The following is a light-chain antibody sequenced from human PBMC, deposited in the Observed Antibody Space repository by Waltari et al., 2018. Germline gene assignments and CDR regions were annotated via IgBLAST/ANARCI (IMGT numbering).Light chain of an antibody. CDR3: QQYGSSPWT. Sequence: EIVLTQSPGTLSLSPGERATLSCSASQRVSSSYLAWYQQKPGQAPRVIINGASNRATVIPDRFSGSGSGTDFSLTISRLEPEDFAVYYCQQYGSSPWTFGQGTKVEIK. CDR1: QRVSSSY. V-gene: IGKV3-20*01. J-gene: IGKJ1*01. CDR2: GAS.